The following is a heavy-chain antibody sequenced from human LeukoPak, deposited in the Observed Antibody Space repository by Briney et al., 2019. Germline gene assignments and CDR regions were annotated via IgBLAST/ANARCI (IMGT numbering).Heavy chain of an antibody. J-gene: IGHJ4*02. CDR1: GFTFSSYE. D-gene: IGHD3-3*01. CDR2: ISSSGSTI. Sequence: GGSLRLSCAASGFTFSSYEMNWVRQAPGKGLEWVSYISSSGSTIYYADSVKGRFTISRDNAKNALSLQMNSLRAEDTAVYYCARVRYYDFWSSYSVDYWGQGTLVTVSS. CDR3: ARVRYYDFWSSYSVDY. V-gene: IGHV3-48*03.